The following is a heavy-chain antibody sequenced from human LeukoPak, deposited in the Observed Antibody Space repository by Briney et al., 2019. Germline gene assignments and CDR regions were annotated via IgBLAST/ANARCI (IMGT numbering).Heavy chain of an antibody. CDR3: ARATTASARDH. J-gene: IGHJ4*02. Sequence: GGSLRLSCAASGFNFRAYWMSWARQAPGKGLEWVASLNQDADREYYVDSVKGRFTISRDNTKNSLYLQMDSLRVEDTAVYYCARATTASARDHWDQGTLVTVSS. D-gene: IGHD1-14*01. CDR2: LNQDADRE. CDR1: GFNFRAYW. V-gene: IGHV3-7*01.